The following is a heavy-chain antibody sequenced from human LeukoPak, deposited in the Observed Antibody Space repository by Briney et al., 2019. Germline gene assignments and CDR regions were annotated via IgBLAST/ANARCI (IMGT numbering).Heavy chain of an antibody. CDR1: GFTLDVYA. Sequence: GSSLTLPCAASGFTLDVYAVYWARHAPGEGLEWVSCISWNGGSTGYADSVEPRFHIYRDNAKNSLYLQMNSLRAEDMALYYCAKDRRDGYFGDAFDIWGQGTMVTVSS. D-gene: IGHD5-24*01. CDR2: ISWNGGST. CDR3: AKDRRDGYFGDAFDI. J-gene: IGHJ3*02. V-gene: IGHV3-9*03.